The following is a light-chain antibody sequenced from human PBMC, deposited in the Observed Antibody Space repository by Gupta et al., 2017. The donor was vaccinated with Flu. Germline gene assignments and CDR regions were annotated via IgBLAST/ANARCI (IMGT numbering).Light chain of an antibody. CDR1: QSVLYSSNNKNY. CDR3: QQAYSTPFT. Sequence: SLGDRAPINCKSIQSVLYSSNNKNYLAWYQQKPGQPPKLLIYWSSTREFGVPDGFSGSWSWTDFTLTISSLQAEDVAVYYCQQAYSTPFTFGPGTKVDIK. CDR2: WSS. J-gene: IGKJ3*01. V-gene: IGKV4-1*01.